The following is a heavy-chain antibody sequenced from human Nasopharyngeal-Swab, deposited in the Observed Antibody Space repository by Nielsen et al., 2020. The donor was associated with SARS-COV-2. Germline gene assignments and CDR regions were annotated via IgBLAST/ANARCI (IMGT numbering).Heavy chain of an antibody. J-gene: IGHJ4*02. V-gene: IGHV4-59*12. Sequence: SETLSLTCTVSGGSISSYYWSWIRQPPGKGLEWIGYIYYSGSTYYNPSLKSRVTISVDTSKNQFSLKLSSVTAADTAVYYCARDYDRWLVFDYWGQGTLVTVSS. D-gene: IGHD6-19*01. CDR2: IYYSGST. CDR1: GGSISSYY. CDR3: ARDYDRWLVFDY.